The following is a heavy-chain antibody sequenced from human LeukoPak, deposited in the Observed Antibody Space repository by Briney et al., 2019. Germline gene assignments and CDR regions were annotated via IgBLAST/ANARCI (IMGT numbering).Heavy chain of an antibody. CDR2: IYYSGST. CDR3: ARLRLFYMDV. J-gene: IGHJ6*03. D-gene: IGHD3-10*01. V-gene: IGHV4-59*08. Sequence: PSETLSLTCTVSGGSISSYYWSWIRQPPGKGLEWIGYIYYSGSTNYNPSLKSRVTISVDTSKNQFSLKLSSVTAADTAVYYCARLRLFYMDVWGKGTTVTISS. CDR1: GGSISSYY.